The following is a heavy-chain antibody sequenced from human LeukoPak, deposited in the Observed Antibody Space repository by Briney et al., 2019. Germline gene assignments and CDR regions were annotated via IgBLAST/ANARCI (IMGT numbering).Heavy chain of an antibody. J-gene: IGHJ4*02. CDR1: GFTFSMYA. Sequence: PGASLRLSCAASGFTFSMYAVSWVRQAPGKGLEWVSGISDSGGKTYYADSVKGRFTISRDNSKNTLYLQMNSLRAEDTATYYCAKDHTLWSGAYYFDYWGQGALVTVSS. CDR2: ISDSGGKT. D-gene: IGHD3/OR15-3a*01. CDR3: AKDHTLWSGAYYFDY. V-gene: IGHV3-23*01.